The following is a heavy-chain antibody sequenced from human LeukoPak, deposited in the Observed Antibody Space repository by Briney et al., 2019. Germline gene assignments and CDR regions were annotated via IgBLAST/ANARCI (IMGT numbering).Heavy chain of an antibody. CDR3: ATGGNFYYSH. CDR1: GFPFSGYG. Sequence: PGGSLRLSCAVSGFPFSGYGMHWVRQAPGKGLEWVAVAYGDGSSQYYADSVKGRFSISKDISKNTLSLQMNSLRAEDTAVYSCATGGNFYYSHWGQGTLVTVSS. V-gene: IGHV3-33*01. CDR2: AYGDGSSQ. D-gene: IGHD4-11*01. J-gene: IGHJ1*01.